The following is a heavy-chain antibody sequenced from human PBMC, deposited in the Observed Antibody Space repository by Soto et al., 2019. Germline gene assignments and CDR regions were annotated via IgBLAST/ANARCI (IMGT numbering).Heavy chain of an antibody. V-gene: IGHV3-66*01. Sequence: GGSLRLSCAASGFTVSSNYMSWVRQAPGKGLEWVSVIYSGGSTYYADSVKGRFTISRDNSKNTLYLQMNCLRAEDTAVYYCAREEAARPSLGKAEYYYYYMDVWGKGTTVTVSS. CDR3: AREEAARPSLGKAEYYYYYMDV. D-gene: IGHD6-6*01. CDR2: IYSGGST. CDR1: GFTVSSNY. J-gene: IGHJ6*03.